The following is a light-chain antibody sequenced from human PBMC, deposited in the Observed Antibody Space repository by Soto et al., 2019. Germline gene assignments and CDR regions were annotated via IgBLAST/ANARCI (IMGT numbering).Light chain of an antibody. CDR1: QSISSW. CDR3: QQYNSYST. Sequence: DIQMTQSPSTLSASVGDRVTITCRASQSISSWLAWYQQKPGKAPKLLMYDASSLESGVPSRFGGSGSGTEFTLTISSLQPDDFATYYCQQYNSYSTFGQGTKLEIK. CDR2: DAS. V-gene: IGKV1-5*01. J-gene: IGKJ2*01.